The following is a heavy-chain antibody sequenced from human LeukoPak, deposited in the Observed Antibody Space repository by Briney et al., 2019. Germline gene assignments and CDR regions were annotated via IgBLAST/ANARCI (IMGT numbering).Heavy chain of an antibody. J-gene: IGHJ4*02. Sequence: ASVKVSCKASGYTFTNYDMHWVRLAPGQGLEWMGKINPSGGSSSYSLKFQGRITMTRDMSTSTVYMELSRLRSEDTAVYYCARDRGTVVTLEYFDYWGQGTLVTVSS. CDR3: ARDRGTVVTLEYFDY. V-gene: IGHV1-46*01. CDR2: INPSGGSS. D-gene: IGHD4-23*01. CDR1: GYTFTNYD.